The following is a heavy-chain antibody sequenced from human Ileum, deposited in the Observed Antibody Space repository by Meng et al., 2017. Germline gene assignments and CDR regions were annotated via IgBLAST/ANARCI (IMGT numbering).Heavy chain of an antibody. CDR1: GGSIPSGDYY. J-gene: IGHJ4*02. Sequence: QVQLQESGPGLVKPSQTLSLTCSVSGGSIPSGDYYWSWIRQPPGKGLEWIGYIFYTGATYSNPSLKSRVTVSLDTSKSQFSLKLSSVTAADTAIYYCVSERRRSYFFDYWGQGTLVTVSS. CDR2: IFYTGAT. V-gene: IGHV4-30-4*01. CDR3: VSERRRSYFFDY.